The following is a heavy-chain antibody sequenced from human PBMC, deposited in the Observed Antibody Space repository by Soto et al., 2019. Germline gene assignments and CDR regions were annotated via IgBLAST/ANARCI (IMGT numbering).Heavy chain of an antibody. CDR3: ARHGGYLGPNDY. CDR1: GGSVSSSY. D-gene: IGHD4-17*01. CDR2: VSYSGTT. Sequence: SETLSLTCTVSGGSVSSSYWSWIRQPPGKGLEWIGYVSYSGTTNYNPSLKSRVTISVDTSKNQFSLKLSSVTAADTAVYYCARHGGYLGPNDYWGQGTLVTVSS. J-gene: IGHJ4*02. V-gene: IGHV4-59*02.